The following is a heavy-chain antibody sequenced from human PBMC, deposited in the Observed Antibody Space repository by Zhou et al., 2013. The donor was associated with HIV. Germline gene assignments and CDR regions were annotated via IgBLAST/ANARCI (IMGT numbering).Heavy chain of an antibody. CDR3: ATGIVVPLDY. CDR2: INPTSGRP. D-gene: IGHD2-2*01. Sequence: QVQLVQSGAEVKRPGASVKVSCKTSGYSFTSFFIYWVRQAPGHGLEWMGTINPTSGRPTYAQQFQGRLTLTRDTSTTTVYMELSSLTYEDTTVYFCATGIVVPLDYRGQGTLVIVS. J-gene: IGHJ4*02. V-gene: IGHV1-46*01. CDR1: GYSFTSFF.